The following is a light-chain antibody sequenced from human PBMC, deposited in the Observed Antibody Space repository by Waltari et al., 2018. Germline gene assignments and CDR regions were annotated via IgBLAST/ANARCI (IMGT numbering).Light chain of an antibody. CDR3: QQYYSTPRT. J-gene: IGKJ1*01. CDR2: WAS. CDR1: QDVLYSSNNKNY. Sequence: DIVMTQAPDTLAVSLGERATINCKFSQDVLYSSNNKNYLAWYQQKPGQPPKLLIYWASTRESGVPDRFSGSGSGTDFTLTISSLQAEDVAVYYCQQYYSTPRTFGQGTKVEIK. V-gene: IGKV4-1*01.